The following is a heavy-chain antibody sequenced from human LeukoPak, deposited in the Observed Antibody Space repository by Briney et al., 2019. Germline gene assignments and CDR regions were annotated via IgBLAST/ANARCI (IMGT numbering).Heavy chain of an antibody. Sequence: ASVKVSCKVSGYTLTELSMHWVRQAPGKGLEWMGGFDPEDGETIYAQKFQGRVTMTEGTSTDTAYMELSSLRSEDTAVYYCATEIVGATGGGFDYWGQGTLVTVSS. CDR3: ATEIVGATGGGFDY. D-gene: IGHD1-26*01. V-gene: IGHV1-24*01. CDR1: GYTLTELS. CDR2: FDPEDGET. J-gene: IGHJ4*02.